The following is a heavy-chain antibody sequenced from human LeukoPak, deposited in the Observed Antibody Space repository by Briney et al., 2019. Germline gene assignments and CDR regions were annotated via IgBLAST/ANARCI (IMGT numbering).Heavy chain of an antibody. V-gene: IGHV4-59*08. CDR3: ARLFPDDHIAAAGIDY. D-gene: IGHD6-13*01. Sequence: SETLSLTCTVSGGSISSYYWSWIRQPPGKGLEWIGYIYYSGSTNYNPSLKSRVTISVDTSKNQFSLKLSSVTAADTAVYYCARLFPDDHIAAAGIDYWGQGTLVTVSS. CDR2: IYYSGST. CDR1: GGSISSYY. J-gene: IGHJ4*02.